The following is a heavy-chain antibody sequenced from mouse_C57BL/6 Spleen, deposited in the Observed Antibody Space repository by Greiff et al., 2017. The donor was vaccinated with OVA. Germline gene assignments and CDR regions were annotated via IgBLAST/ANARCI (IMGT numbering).Heavy chain of an antibody. Sequence: VQLQQPGAELVKPGASVKLSCKASGYTFTSYWMQWVKQRPGQGLEWIGEIDPSDSYTNYNQKFKGKATLTVDTSSSTAYMQLSSLTSEDSAVYYCARSPYYSNYVGYFDYWGQGTTLTVSS. CDR1: GYTFTSYW. CDR2: IDPSDSYT. J-gene: IGHJ2*01. V-gene: IGHV1-50*01. CDR3: ARSPYYSNYVGYFDY. D-gene: IGHD2-5*01.